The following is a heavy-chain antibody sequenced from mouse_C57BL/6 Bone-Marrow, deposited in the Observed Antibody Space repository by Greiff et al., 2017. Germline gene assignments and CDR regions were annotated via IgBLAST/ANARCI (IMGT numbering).Heavy chain of an antibody. V-gene: IGHV1-59*01. Sequence: QVQLQQPGAELVRPGTSVKLSCKASGYTFTSYWMHWVKQRPGQGLEWIGVIDPSDSYTNYNQKFKGKATLTVDTSSSTADMQLSSLTSEDSAVYYCARVLSWWLLPYWYFDVWGTGTTVTVSS. J-gene: IGHJ1*03. CDR3: ARVLSWWLLPYWYFDV. D-gene: IGHD2-3*01. CDR2: IDPSDSYT. CDR1: GYTFTSYW.